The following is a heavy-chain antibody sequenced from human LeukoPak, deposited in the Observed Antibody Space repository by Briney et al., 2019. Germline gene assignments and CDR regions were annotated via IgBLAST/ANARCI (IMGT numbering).Heavy chain of an antibody. CDR1: GGSFRGDY. D-gene: IGHD3-10*01. Sequence: SETLSLTCAVYGGSFRGDYWSWIRQPPGKGQEGIGEVTHSGSTNYNASLKSRVTISVDTSKNQFSLKLSSVTAADTAVYYCARPAGGSGRRLNWFDPWSQGTLVTVSS. CDR3: ARPAGGSGRRLNWFDP. CDR2: VTHSGST. J-gene: IGHJ5*02. V-gene: IGHV4-34*01.